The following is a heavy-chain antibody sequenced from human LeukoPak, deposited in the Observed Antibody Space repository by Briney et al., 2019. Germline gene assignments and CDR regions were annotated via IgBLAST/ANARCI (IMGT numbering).Heavy chain of an antibody. D-gene: IGHD1-26*01. CDR3: ARDRRIVGAKGYYYMDV. CDR2: IYTSGST. V-gene: IGHV4-4*07. Sequence: PSETLSLTCTVSGGSISSYYWSWIRQPAGKGLEWIGRIYTSGSTNYNPSLKSRVTMSVDTSKNQFSLKLSSVTAADTAVYYCARDRRIVGAKGYYYMDVWGKGTTVTISS. CDR1: GGSISSYY. J-gene: IGHJ6*03.